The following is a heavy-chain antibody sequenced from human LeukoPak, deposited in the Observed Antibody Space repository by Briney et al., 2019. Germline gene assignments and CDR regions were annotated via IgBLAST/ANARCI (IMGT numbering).Heavy chain of an antibody. CDR3: ARDRIRYCSGGSCSNGAVNWFDP. D-gene: IGHD2-15*01. J-gene: IGHJ5*02. Sequence: ASVKVSCKASGYTFTSYYMHWVRQAPGQGLEWMGIINPSGGSTSYAQKFQGRVTMTRDMSTSTVYMELSSLRSEDTAVYYCARDRIRYCSGGSCSNGAVNWFDPWGQGTLVTVSS. V-gene: IGHV1-46*01. CDR1: GYTFTSYY. CDR2: INPSGGST.